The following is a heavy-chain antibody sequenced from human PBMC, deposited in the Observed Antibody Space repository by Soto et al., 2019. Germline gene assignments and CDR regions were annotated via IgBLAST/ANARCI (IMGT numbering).Heavy chain of an antibody. D-gene: IGHD3-10*01. J-gene: IGHJ4*02. V-gene: IGHV3-23*01. CDR1: GFPFTGYA. CDR3: ANSRVSMVRGLIIIPNY. CDR2: ISGHGDAT. Sequence: PGGSLRLSCAASGFPFTGYAMSWVRQTPGKGLEWVSAISGHGDATFYADSVKGRFTISRDNSKNPLYLHMNSLRAEDTALYYCANSRVSMVRGLIIIPNYWGQGTLVTVSS.